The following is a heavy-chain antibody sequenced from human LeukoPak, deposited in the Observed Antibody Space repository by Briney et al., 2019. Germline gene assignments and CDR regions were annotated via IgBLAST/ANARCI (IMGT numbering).Heavy chain of an antibody. CDR3: ARGVPRSRGWFDP. J-gene: IGHJ5*02. CDR1: GGSSSGYY. Sequence: SETLSLTCAVYGGSSSGYYWSWIRQPPGKGLEWIGEINHSGSTNYNPSLKSRVTISVDTSKNQFSLKLSSVTAADTAVYYCARGVPRSRGWFDPWGQGTLVTVSS. V-gene: IGHV4-34*01. D-gene: IGHD2-15*01. CDR2: INHSGST.